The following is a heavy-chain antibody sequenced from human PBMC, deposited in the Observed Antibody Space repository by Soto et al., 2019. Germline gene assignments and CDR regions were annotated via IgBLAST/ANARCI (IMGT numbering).Heavy chain of an antibody. CDR3: ARLSGSGWYTAAY. Sequence: QVQLQQSGPGLVKPSETLSLTCTVSGGSITNYYWSWVRQPPGKGLEWIGYIYYTGSTNYSPSLTGRVTMSMDTSNSQFSLQLTSVTAADTAVYYCARLSGSGWYTAAYWGQGTLVTVSS. D-gene: IGHD6-19*01. CDR1: GGSITNYY. J-gene: IGHJ4*02. CDR2: IYYTGST. V-gene: IGHV4-59*08.